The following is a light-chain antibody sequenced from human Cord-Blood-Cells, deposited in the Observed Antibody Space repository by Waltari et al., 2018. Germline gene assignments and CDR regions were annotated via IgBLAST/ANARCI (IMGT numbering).Light chain of an antibody. CDR1: QSVLYSSNNKNY. Sequence: DIVMTQSPDSLAVSLGERATINCKSSQSVLYSSNNKNYLAWYQQKPGQPPKLLIYWASTLESGVPDRFSGSGSGTDFTLTISSLQAEDVAVYYCQQYYRTPLTFGQGTKVEIK. J-gene: IGKJ1*01. CDR2: WAS. V-gene: IGKV4-1*01. CDR3: QQYYRTPLT.